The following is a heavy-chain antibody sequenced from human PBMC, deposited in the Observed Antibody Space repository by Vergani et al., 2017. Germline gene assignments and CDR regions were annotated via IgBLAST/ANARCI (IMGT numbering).Heavy chain of an antibody. CDR1: GFTFSSYA. CDR3: AKDLQGLGYGSGSYFDAFDI. D-gene: IGHD3-10*01. J-gene: IGHJ3*02. Sequence: EVQLLESGGGLVQPGGSLRLSCAASGFTFSSYAMSWVRQAPGKGVEWVSAISGSGGSTYDADSVKGRFTISRDNSKNTLYLQMNSLRADDTAVYYCAKDLQGLGYGSGSYFDAFDIWGQGTMVTVSS. V-gene: IGHV3-23*01. CDR2: ISGSGGST.